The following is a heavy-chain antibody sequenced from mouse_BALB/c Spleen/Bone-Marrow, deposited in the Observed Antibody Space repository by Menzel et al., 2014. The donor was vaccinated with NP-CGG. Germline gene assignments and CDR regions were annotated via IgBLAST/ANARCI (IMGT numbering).Heavy chain of an antibody. CDR2: IWAGGST. D-gene: IGHD3-2*02. CDR3: ARVTSSAVGAMDY. Sequence: VQLVESGPGLVAPSQSLSITCTVSGFSLTNYGVHWVRQPPGKGLERLGVIWAGGSTNYNSALMSRLSISKDNSKSQVFLKMISLQTDDTAMYYCARVTSSAVGAMDYWGQGTSVTVSS. CDR1: GFSLTNYG. V-gene: IGHV2-9*02. J-gene: IGHJ4*01.